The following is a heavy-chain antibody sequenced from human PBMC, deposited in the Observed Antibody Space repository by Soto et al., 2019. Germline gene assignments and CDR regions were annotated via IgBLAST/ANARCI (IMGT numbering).Heavy chain of an antibody. CDR3: TKARCSGDTCYVPDY. V-gene: IGHV3-30*18. J-gene: IGHJ4*01. D-gene: IGHD2-15*01. Sequence: GGSLRLSCAASGFTFSSYGIHWVRQAPGKGLEWVAVISYDGSSTYYADSVKGRFTISRDNYKNTLSLQMNSLRAEDTATYYCTKARCSGDTCYVPDYWGHGTLVTVSS. CDR1: GFTFSSYG. CDR2: ISYDGSST.